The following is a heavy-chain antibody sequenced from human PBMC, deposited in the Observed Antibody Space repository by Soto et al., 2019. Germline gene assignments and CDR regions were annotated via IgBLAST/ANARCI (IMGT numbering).Heavy chain of an antibody. CDR2: ISDSGTT. CDR1: GFTFRNYD. V-gene: IGHV3-23*01. CDR3: AKGGEGSCSRTSCLYFSDS. Sequence: EVQLLDSGGGLVQPGGSLRLSCAASGFTFRNYDMSWVRQATGKWLEWVSTISDSGTTYYANSVKGRFTISRDNSRNTLDLQMNSLRVEDTAVYYCAKGGEGSCSRTSCLYFSDSWGQGTLVTVSS. J-gene: IGHJ5*02. D-gene: IGHD2-2*01.